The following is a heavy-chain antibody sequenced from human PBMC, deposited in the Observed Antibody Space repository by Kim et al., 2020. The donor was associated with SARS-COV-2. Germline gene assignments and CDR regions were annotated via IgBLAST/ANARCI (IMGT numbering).Heavy chain of an antibody. CDR1: GFTFSTYA. CDR2: SASTGDT. Sequence: GGSLRLSCVTSGFTFSTYAMHWVRQVPGKGLEWVAVSASTGDTYYLDSVKGRLTISREDAKNSLFLQMNSLTPGDTAVYYCARGGGGEILTGYTRPYYYYGMDVWGQGTPFTVSS. D-gene: IGHD3-9*01. J-gene: IGHJ6*02. CDR3: ARGGGGEILTGYTRPYYYYGMDV. V-gene: IGHV3-13*01.